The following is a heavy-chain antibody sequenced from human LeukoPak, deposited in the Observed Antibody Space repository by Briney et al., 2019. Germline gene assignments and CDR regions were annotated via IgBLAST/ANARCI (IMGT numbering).Heavy chain of an antibody. V-gene: IGHV4-59*01. CDR2: IDYTGNT. CDR3: ATASSGYPAEYFQH. J-gene: IGHJ1*01. CDR1: GGSISAYY. Sequence: SETLSLTCTVSGGSISAYYWSWIRQPPGNRLEWIGYIDYTGNTKYNPSLKSRVTLSIDTSKNQFSLKLRSVTAADTAVYYCATASSGYPAEYFQHWGQGTLVTVSS. D-gene: IGHD5-12*01.